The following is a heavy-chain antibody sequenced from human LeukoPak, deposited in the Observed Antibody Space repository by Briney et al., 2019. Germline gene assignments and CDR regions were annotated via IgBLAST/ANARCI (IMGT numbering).Heavy chain of an antibody. CDR1: GGSISSYY. Sequence: PSETLSLTCTVSGGSISSYYWSWIRQPPGKGLEWIGYIYYSGSTNYNPSLKSRVTISVDTSKNQFSLKLSSVTAEDTAVYYCARDDSSVDILFDYWGQGTLVTVSS. CDR2: IYYSGST. D-gene: IGHD3-22*01. V-gene: IGHV4-59*01. J-gene: IGHJ4*02. CDR3: ARDDSSVDILFDY.